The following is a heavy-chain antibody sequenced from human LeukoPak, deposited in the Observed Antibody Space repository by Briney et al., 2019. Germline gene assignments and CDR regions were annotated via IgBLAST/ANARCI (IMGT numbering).Heavy chain of an antibody. J-gene: IGHJ4*02. CDR1: GGSFSGYY. V-gene: IGHV4-34*01. Sequence: PSETLSLTCAVYGGSFSGYYWSWIRQPPGKGLEWIGEINHSGSTNYNPSLKSRVTISVDTSKNQFSLKLSPVTAADTAVYYCARDGCSGGSCYSEPPPNWGQGTLVTVSS. D-gene: IGHD2-15*01. CDR3: ARDGCSGGSCYSEPPPN. CDR2: INHSGST.